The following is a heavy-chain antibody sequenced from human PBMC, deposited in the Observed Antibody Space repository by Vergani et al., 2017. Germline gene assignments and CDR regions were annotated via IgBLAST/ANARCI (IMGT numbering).Heavy chain of an antibody. CDR3: ARGGDSVVVPAGSPYYFDY. J-gene: IGHJ4*02. D-gene: IGHD2-2*01. Sequence: QVQLVQSGAEVKKPGSSVKVSCKASGGTFSSYAISWVRQAPGQGLEWMGRIIPIFGTANYAQKFQGRVTITADKSTSTAYMELSSLRSEDTAVYYCARGGDSVVVPAGSPYYFDYWGQGTLVTVSS. V-gene: IGHV1-69*14. CDR2: IIPIFGTA. CDR1: GGTFSSYA.